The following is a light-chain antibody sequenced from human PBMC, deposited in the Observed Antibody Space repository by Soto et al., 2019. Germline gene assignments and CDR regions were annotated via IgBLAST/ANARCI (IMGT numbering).Light chain of an antibody. CDR3: QQLNSYPPFT. CDR1: QGISSY. J-gene: IGKJ3*01. CDR2: AAS. V-gene: IGKV1-9*01. Sequence: DIQLIQSPSFLSASVGDRVTITCRASQGISSYLAWYQQKPGKAPKLLIYAASTLQSGVPSRFSGSRSGTEFTLTISSLQPEDFATYYCQQLNSYPPFTFGPGTKVDIK.